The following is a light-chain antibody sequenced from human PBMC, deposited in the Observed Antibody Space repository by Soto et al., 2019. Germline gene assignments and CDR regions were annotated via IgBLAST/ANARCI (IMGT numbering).Light chain of an antibody. V-gene: IGKV3-11*01. CDR3: QQRSNWPWT. CDR2: DAS. CDR1: QSVSASY. J-gene: IGKJ1*01. Sequence: EIVLTQSPATLSLSPGERATLSCMASQSVSASYLAWYQQKPGQAPRLLIYDASNRATGIPARFSGSGSGTDFTLTISSLEPEDFAVYYCQQRSNWPWTFGQGTKVDIK.